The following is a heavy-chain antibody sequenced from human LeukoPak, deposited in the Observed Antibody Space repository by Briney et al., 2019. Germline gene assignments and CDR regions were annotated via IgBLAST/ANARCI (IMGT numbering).Heavy chain of an antibody. V-gene: IGHV4-39*07. CDR3: ARVRPGYVNWFDP. D-gene: IGHD2-2*01. Sequence: SETLSLTCTVSGGSISSSSYYWGWIRQPPGKGLEWIGSIYDSGSTYYNPSLKSRVTISVDTSKNQFSLKLSSVTAADTAVYYCARVRPGYVNWFDPWGQGTLVTVSS. J-gene: IGHJ5*02. CDR2: IYDSGST. CDR1: GGSISSSSYY.